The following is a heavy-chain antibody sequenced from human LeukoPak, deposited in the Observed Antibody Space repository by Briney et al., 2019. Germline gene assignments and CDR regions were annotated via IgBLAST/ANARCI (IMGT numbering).Heavy chain of an antibody. J-gene: IGHJ4*02. CDR2: ISGSGGST. Sequence: GGSLRLSCAASGFTFSSYAMSWVRQAPGKGLEWASAISGSGGSTYYADSVKGRFTISRDNSKNTLYLQMNSLRAEDTAVYYCAKDRSLIAVAGYFDYWGQGTLVTVSS. V-gene: IGHV3-23*01. CDR3: AKDRSLIAVAGYFDY. D-gene: IGHD6-19*01. CDR1: GFTFSSYA.